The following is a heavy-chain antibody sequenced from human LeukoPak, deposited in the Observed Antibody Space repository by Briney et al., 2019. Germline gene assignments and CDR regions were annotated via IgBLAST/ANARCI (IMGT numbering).Heavy chain of an antibody. CDR1: GFTFSSYA. Sequence: GGSLRLSCAASGFTFSSYAMSWVRQAPGKGLEWVSSMSGSGGSTYYADSVKGRFTISRDDSKNTLYLQMNSLRAEDTAVYYCARDGRRVFDYWGQGTLVTVSS. J-gene: IGHJ4*02. V-gene: IGHV3-23*01. CDR2: MSGSGGST. D-gene: IGHD5-24*01. CDR3: ARDGRRVFDY.